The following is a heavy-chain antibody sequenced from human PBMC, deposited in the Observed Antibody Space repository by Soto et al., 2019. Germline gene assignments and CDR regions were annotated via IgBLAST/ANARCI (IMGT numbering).Heavy chain of an antibody. CDR3: AKAALPAALDY. V-gene: IGHV3-30*18. J-gene: IGHJ4*02. D-gene: IGHD2-2*01. CDR1: GFTFSSYG. CDR2: ISYDGSNK. Sequence: GGSLRLSCAASGFTFSSYGMHWVRQAPGKGLEWVAVISYDGSNKYYADSVKGRFTISRDNSKNTLYLQMNSLRAEDTAVYYCAKAALPAALDYWGRGXLVTVYS.